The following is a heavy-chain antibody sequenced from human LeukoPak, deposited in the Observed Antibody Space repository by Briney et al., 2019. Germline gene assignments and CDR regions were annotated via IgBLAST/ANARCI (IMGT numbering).Heavy chain of an antibody. Sequence: GGSLRLSCAASGFIFSSYWMSWVRQAPGKGLEWVANIKQDGSEKYYVDSVKGRFTISRDNAKNSLYLQMNSLRAEDTAVYYCASYFAFDIWGQGTMVTVSS. V-gene: IGHV3-7*01. CDR3: ASYFAFDI. CDR2: IKQDGSEK. J-gene: IGHJ3*02. CDR1: GFIFSSYW. D-gene: IGHD2/OR15-2a*01.